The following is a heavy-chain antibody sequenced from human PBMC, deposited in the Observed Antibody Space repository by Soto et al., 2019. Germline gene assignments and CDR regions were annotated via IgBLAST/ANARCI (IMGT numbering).Heavy chain of an antibody. D-gene: IGHD3-22*01. CDR3: ARGQSSGYYYDTWLDP. J-gene: IGHJ5*02. V-gene: IGHV1-18*01. Sequence: ASVKVSCKASGYAFTSYGISWVRQAPAQGLEWMGWISAYNGNTNYAQKLQGRVTMTTDTATSTAYMELRSLRSDDTAVYYCARGQSSGYYYDTWLDPWGQGTLVTVSS. CDR2: ISAYNGNT. CDR1: GYAFTSYG.